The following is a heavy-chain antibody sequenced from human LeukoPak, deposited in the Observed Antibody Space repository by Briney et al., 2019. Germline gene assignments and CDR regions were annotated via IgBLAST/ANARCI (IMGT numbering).Heavy chain of an antibody. CDR2: ISSSATTL. D-gene: IGHD1-26*01. V-gene: IGHV3-48*02. CDR3: TRCRGSNPRYYMDV. Sequence: GGSLRLSCAASGFTFSYYSMNWVRQAPGKGLEWVSYISSSATTLYYADSVKGRFAISRDNAKNSLYLQMNSLRDEDTAVYYCTRCRGSNPRYYMDVWGKGTTVTVSS. J-gene: IGHJ6*03. CDR1: GFTFSYYS.